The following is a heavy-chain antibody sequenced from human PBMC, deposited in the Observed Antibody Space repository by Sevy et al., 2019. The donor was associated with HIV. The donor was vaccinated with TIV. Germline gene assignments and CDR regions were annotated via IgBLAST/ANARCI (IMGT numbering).Heavy chain of an antibody. D-gene: IGHD3-10*01. V-gene: IGHV3-30*18. CDR2: ISYDGSNK. J-gene: IGHJ4*02. CDR3: AKPLNSGRGAHFDY. CDR1: GFTFSSYG. Sequence: GGSLRLSCAASGFTFSSYGMHWVRQAPGKGLEWVAVISYDGSNKYYADSVKGRFTISRDNSKNTLYLQMNSLRAEDTAVYYCAKPLNSGRGAHFDYWGQGTLVTVSS.